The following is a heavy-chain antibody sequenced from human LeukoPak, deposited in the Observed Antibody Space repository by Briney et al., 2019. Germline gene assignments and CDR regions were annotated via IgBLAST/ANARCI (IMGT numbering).Heavy chain of an antibody. CDR3: ASGRTTVTKIDY. Sequence: SETLSLTCTVSGGSISSGGYYWSWIRQHPGKGLEWIGYIYYSGSTYYNPSLKSRVTISVDTSKNQFSLKLSSVTAADTAVYYCASGRTTVTKIDYWGQGTLVTVAS. V-gene: IGHV4-31*03. J-gene: IGHJ4*02. D-gene: IGHD4-17*01. CDR2: IYYSGST. CDR1: GGSISSGGYY.